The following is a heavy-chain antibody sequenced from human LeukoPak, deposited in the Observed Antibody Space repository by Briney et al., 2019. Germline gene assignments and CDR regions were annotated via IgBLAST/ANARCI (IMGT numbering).Heavy chain of an antibody. CDR2: IYYSGST. CDR3: ARAGPSWYDFWSGYYTLDY. Sequence: SETLPLTCTVSGGSISSYYWSWIRQPPGKGLEWIGYIYYSGSTNYNPSLKSRVTISVDTSKNQFSLKLSSVTAADTAVYYCARAGPSWYDFWSGYYTLDYWGQGTLVTVSS. CDR1: GGSISSYY. D-gene: IGHD3-3*01. J-gene: IGHJ4*02. V-gene: IGHV4-59*01.